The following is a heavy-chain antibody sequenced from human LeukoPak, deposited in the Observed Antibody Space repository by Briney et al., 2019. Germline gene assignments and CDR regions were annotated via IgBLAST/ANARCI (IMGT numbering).Heavy chain of an antibody. CDR3: AREAPWIPYYFDY. CDR2: INPNSGGT. D-gene: IGHD2-2*03. J-gene: IGHJ4*02. V-gene: IGHV1-2*02. CDR1: GYTFTGYS. Sequence: ASVKVSCKASGYTFTGYSIHWVRQAPGQGLEWMGWINPNSGGTNYAQKFQGRVTMTRDTSISTAYMELNSLRSDDTAVYYCAREAPWIPYYFDYWGQGTLVTVSS.